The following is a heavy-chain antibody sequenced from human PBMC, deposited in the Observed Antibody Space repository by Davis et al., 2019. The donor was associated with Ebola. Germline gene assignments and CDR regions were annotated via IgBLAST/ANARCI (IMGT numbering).Heavy chain of an antibody. D-gene: IGHD3-10*01. J-gene: IGHJ6*02. CDR3: AREVSGSYWGYYYYGMDV. Sequence: GESLKISCAASGFTFTSFWMSWVRQAPGKGLEWVANIKQDGSEKYYVDSVKGRFTISRDNAKNSLYLQMNSLRAEDTAVYYCAREVSGSYWGYYYYGMDVWGQGTTVTVSS. CDR1: GFTFTSFW. CDR2: IKQDGSEK. V-gene: IGHV3-7*01.